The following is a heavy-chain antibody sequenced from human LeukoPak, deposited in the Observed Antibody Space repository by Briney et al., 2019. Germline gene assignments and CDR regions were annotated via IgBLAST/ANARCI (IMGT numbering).Heavy chain of an antibody. CDR1: GYTFTGYY. J-gene: IGHJ4*02. CDR3: ARATTVTTSDY. Sequence: GASVKVSCKASGYTFTGYYIHWVRQAPGQGLEWMGWINPNSGVTNYAQNFQGRVTMTRDTSISTAYMDLSRLRSDDTAVYYCARATTVTTSDYWGQGTLVTVSS. CDR2: INPNSGVT. V-gene: IGHV1-2*02. D-gene: IGHD4-17*01.